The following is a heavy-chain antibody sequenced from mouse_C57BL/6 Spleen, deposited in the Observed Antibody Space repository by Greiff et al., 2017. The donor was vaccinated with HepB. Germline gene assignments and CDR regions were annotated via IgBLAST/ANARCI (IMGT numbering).Heavy chain of an antibody. CDR1: GYAFSSSW. V-gene: IGHV1-82*01. CDR3: ASRTAQAYFDY. D-gene: IGHD3-2*02. J-gene: IGHJ2*01. Sequence: VQLQQSGPELVKPGASVKISCKASGYAFSSSWMNWVKQRPGKGLEWIGRIYPGDGDTNYNGKFKGKATLTADKSSSTAYMQLSSLTSEDSAVYFCASRTAQAYFDYWGQGTTLTVSS. CDR2: IYPGDGDT.